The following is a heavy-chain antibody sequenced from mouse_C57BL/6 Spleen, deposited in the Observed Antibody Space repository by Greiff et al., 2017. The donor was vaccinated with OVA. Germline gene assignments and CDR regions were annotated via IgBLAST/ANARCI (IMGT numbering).Heavy chain of an antibody. J-gene: IGHJ4*01. Sequence: EVKLMESGAELVRPGASVKLSCTASGFNIKDYYMHWVKQMPEQGLEWIGRIDPEDGDTEYAPKFQGKATMTADTSSNTAYLQLSSLTSEDTAVYYCTPDGKSAMDYWGQGTSVTVSS. V-gene: IGHV14-1*01. CDR2: IDPEDGDT. CDR1: GFNIKDYY. D-gene: IGHD2-1*01. CDR3: TPDGKSAMDY.